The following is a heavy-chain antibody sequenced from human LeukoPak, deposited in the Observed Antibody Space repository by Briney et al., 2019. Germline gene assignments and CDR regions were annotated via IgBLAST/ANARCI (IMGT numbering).Heavy chain of an antibody. CDR2: IIPILGIA. J-gene: IGHJ4*02. CDR3: ARIYDYVWGSYRPSGYFDH. V-gene: IGHV1-69*04. Sequence: GASVKVSCKASGGTFSSYAISWVRQAPGQGLEWMGRIIPILGIANYAQKFQGRVTITADKSTSTAYMELSSLRSEDTAVYYCARIYDYVWGSYRPSGYFDHWGQGTLVTVSS. D-gene: IGHD3-16*02. CDR1: GGTFSSYA.